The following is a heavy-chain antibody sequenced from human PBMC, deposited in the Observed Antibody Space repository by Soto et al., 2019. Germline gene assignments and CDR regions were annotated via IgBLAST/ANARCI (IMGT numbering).Heavy chain of an antibody. J-gene: IGHJ6*02. CDR3: ARGEDIVVVVAATPEFDYYYGMDV. CDR2: INPNSGGT. D-gene: IGHD2-15*01. Sequence: ASVKVSCKASGYTFTSYGISWVRQAPGQGLEWMGWINPNSGGTNYAQKFQGWVTMTRDTSISTAYMELSRLRSDDTAVYYCARGEDIVVVVAATPEFDYYYGMDVWGQGTTVTDSS. CDR1: GYTFTSYG. V-gene: IGHV1-2*04.